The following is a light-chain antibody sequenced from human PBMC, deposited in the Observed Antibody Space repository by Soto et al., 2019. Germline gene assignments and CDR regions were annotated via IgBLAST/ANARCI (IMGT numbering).Light chain of an antibody. CDR1: HNIERW. V-gene: IGKV1-5*01. CDR3: QPFAVSRT. CDR2: DAS. J-gene: IGKJ1*01. Sequence: QMTQSPSTLSASVGDRVTITCRARHNIERWMAWYQQKPGKAPSLLIFDASTLHSGVPSRFSGSGSGTEFTLTISSLQPDDFATYYCQPFAVSRTFGQGTKGENK.